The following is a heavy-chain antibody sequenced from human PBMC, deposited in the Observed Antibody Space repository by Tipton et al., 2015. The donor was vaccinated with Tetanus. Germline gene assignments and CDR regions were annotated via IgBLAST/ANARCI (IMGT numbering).Heavy chain of an antibody. CDR1: GGSFSGYY. V-gene: IGHV4-34*01. J-gene: IGHJ6*02. Sequence: TLSLTCAVYGGSFSGYYWSWIRQPPGKGLEWIGEINHSGSTNYNPSLKSRVTISVDTPKNQFSLKLSSVTAADTAVYYCASRKYYYYGMDVWGQGTTVTVSS. CDR3: ASRKYYYYGMDV. D-gene: IGHD1-14*01. CDR2: INHSGST.